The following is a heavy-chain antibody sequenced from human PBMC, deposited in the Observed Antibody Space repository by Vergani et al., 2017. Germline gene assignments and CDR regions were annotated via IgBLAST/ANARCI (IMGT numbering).Heavy chain of an antibody. J-gene: IGHJ4*02. D-gene: IGHD6-6*01. CDR2: INPSGGST. Sequence: QVQLVQSGAEVKKPGASVKVSCKASGYTFTSYYMHWVRQAPGQGLEWMGIINPSGGSTSYAQKFQGRVTMTRDTSTRTVYMELSSLRSEDTAVYYCARDGRAARTFDYWGQGTLVTVSS. V-gene: IGHV1-46*01. CDR1: GYTFTSYY. CDR3: ARDGRAARTFDY.